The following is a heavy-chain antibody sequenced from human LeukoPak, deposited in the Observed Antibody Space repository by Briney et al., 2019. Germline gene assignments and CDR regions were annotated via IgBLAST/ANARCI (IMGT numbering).Heavy chain of an antibody. CDR2: INHSGST. Sequence: SETLSLTCAVYGGSFSGYYWSWIRQPPGKGLEWIGEINHSGSTNYNPSLKSRVTISVDTSKNQFSLKLSSVTAADTAVYYCARSGPYSSSWYNYWGQGTLVTVSS. CDR3: ARSGPYSSSWYNY. CDR1: GGSFSGYY. D-gene: IGHD6-13*01. J-gene: IGHJ4*02. V-gene: IGHV4-34*01.